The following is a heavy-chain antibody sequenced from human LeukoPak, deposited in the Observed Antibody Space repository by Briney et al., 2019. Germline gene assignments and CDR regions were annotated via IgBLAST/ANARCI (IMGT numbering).Heavy chain of an antibody. CDR1: GFTFSSNS. D-gene: IGHD3-10*01. Sequence: GGSLRLSCAASGFTFSSNSMNWVRQAPGKGLEWVSYISSSSSYIYYADSVKGRFTISRDNAKSSLYLQMNSLRAEDTTVYYCARDRGSYYGSGSYYTYDYWGQGTLVTVSS. J-gene: IGHJ4*02. CDR3: ARDRGSYYGSGSYYTYDY. CDR2: ISSSSSYI. V-gene: IGHV3-21*05.